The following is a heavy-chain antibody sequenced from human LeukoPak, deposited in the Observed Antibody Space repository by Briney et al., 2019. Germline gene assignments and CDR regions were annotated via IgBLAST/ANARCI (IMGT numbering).Heavy chain of an antibody. D-gene: IGHD4/OR15-4a*01. CDR2: IYHSGST. J-gene: IGHJ6*02. Sequence: SETLSLTCTVSGGSISSGGYYWSWIRQPLGKGLEWIGYIYHSGSTYYNPSLKSRVTISVDTSKKQFSLKLYSVTAADTAVYYCARRSMVRTVGYYYSMDVWGQGTTVTVSS. V-gene: IGHV4-30-2*01. CDR1: GGSISSGGYY. CDR3: ARRSMVRTVGYYYSMDV.